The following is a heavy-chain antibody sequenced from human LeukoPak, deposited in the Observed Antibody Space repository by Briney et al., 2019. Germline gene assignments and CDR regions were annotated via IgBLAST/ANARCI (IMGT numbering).Heavy chain of an antibody. CDR2: INVGNGNT. CDR1: GYTFTSYA. D-gene: IGHD6-13*01. CDR3: ARESFGSSRPCDY. Sequence: ASVTVSCKASGYTFTSYAMHWVRQAPGQGLEWMGWINVGNGNTKYSQKFQGRVTITRDTSASTAYMELSSLKSEDTGVYYCARESFGSSRPCDYWGQGTLVTVSS. V-gene: IGHV1-3*01. J-gene: IGHJ4*02.